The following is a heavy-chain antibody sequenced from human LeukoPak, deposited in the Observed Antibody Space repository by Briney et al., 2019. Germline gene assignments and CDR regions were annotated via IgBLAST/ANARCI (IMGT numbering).Heavy chain of an antibody. Sequence: PSETLSLTCTVSGGSISTYYWSWIRQPPGKGLEWIGYIYYSGATNYNPSLKSRVTISVDTSKNQFSLKLSSVTAADTAVYYCARGVYIAAAQYGFWGQGTLVTVSS. D-gene: IGHD6-13*01. CDR3: ARGVYIAAAQYGF. CDR1: GGSISTYY. CDR2: IYYSGAT. V-gene: IGHV4-59*01. J-gene: IGHJ4*02.